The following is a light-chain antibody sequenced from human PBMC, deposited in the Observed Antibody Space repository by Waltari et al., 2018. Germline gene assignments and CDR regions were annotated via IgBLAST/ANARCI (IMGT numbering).Light chain of an antibody. Sequence: EVVLTQSPATLSLSPGERATLYCRASQSVGTSLARYQQKPGQAPRLLIVDASNRAAGIPGRFSGRGSGTDFTLTITNLEPEDFAVYYCQQRSIWPPLTFGGGTHVDVK. CDR1: QSVGTS. V-gene: IGKV3-11*01. CDR2: DAS. CDR3: QQRSIWPPLT. J-gene: IGKJ4*01.